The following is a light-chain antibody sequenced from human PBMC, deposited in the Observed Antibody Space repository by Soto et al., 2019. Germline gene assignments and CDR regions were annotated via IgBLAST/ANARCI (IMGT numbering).Light chain of an antibody. V-gene: IGKV1-6*01. CDR1: QGIRND. CDR2: AAS. J-gene: IGKJ1*01. Sequence: AIQMTQSPSSLSASVGDRVTITCRASQGIRNDLAWYQQKPGKAPKLLIYAASSLQSGVPSRFSGSGSGTDFTLTISSLQSEDFATYYCLQDYGYPRTFGRGTKVEI. CDR3: LQDYGYPRT.